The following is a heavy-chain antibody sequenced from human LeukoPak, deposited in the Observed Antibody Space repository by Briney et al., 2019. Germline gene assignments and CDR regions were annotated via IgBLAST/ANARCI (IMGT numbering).Heavy chain of an antibody. J-gene: IGHJ6*04. CDR3: ARVVPGALGYYYYGMDV. V-gene: IGHV4-59*01. CDR1: GGSISSYY. D-gene: IGHD2-2*01. CDR2: IYYSGST. Sequence: SETLSLTCTVSGGSISSYYWSWIRQPPGKVLEWIGHIYYSGSTKYNPSLKSRVTISVDTSKNQFSLELSSVTAADTALYYCARVVPGALGYYYYGMDVWGKGTTVTVSS.